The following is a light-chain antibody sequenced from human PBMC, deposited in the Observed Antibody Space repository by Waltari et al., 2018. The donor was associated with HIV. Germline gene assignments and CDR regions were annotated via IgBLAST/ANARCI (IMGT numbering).Light chain of an antibody. CDR3: QQYNNWPLT. V-gene: IGKV3-15*01. J-gene: IGKJ4*01. CDR1: QNVNSN. CDR2: GAS. Sequence: EIVMTQSPVTLSVSPGERATLSCRASQNVNSNLAWYQQKPGQPPRLLMYGASTRATDIGARFSGSGSGTEFTLTISSLQSEDFAVYFCQQYNNWPLTFGGGTKVEIK.